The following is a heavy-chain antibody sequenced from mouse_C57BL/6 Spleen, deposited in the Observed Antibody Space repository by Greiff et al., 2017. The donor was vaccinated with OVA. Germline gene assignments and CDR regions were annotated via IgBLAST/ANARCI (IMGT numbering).Heavy chain of an antibody. Sequence: QVQLQQSGAELARPGASVKMSCKASGYTFTSYTMHWVKQRPGQGLEWIGYINPSSGYTKYTQKFKDKATLTADKTASTAYMQLSSLTSEDSAVYYCELFPWDEEARGFDYWGQGTLVTVSA. CDR3: ELFPWDEEARGFDY. J-gene: IGHJ3*01. D-gene: IGHD4-1*01. CDR2: INPSSGYT. CDR1: GYTFTSYT. V-gene: IGHV1-4*01.